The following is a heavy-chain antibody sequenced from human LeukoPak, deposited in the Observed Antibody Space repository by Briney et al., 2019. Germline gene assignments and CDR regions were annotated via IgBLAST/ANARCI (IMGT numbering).Heavy chain of an antibody. Sequence: GGSLRLSCAASGFTFNHYWMSWVRQAPGKGLEWVANIKQDGNEKYYVDSVKGRFTISRDNAKNSLYLQMNSLRAEDTAVYYCARASRGYSYGYNYWGQGTLVTVSS. CDR2: IKQDGNEK. J-gene: IGHJ4*02. V-gene: IGHV3-7*01. CDR3: ARASRGYSYGYNY. CDR1: GFTFNHYW. D-gene: IGHD5-18*01.